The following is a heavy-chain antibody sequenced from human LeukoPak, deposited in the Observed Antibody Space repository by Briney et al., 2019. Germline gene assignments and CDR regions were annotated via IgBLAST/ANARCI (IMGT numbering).Heavy chain of an antibody. CDR2: ISGSGNRT. V-gene: IGHV3-23*01. Sequence: GGSLRLSCAASGFTFSSYAMSWVRQAPGKGLEWVSSISGSGNRTYYADSVKGRFTISRDNSKNTLFLQMNSLRAEDTAVYYCAKNLYCGGGSCYPSGLGMDVWGQGTTVTVSS. D-gene: IGHD2-15*01. J-gene: IGHJ6*02. CDR3: AKNLYCGGGSCYPSGLGMDV. CDR1: GFTFSSYA.